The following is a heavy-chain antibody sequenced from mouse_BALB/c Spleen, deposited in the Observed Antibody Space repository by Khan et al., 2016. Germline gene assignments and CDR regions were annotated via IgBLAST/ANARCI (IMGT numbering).Heavy chain of an antibody. Sequence: EVELVESGGGLVKPGGSLKLSCAASGFTFSSYAMSWVRQTPEKRLEWVASISSGGSTYSPDSVEGRFTIFRDNARNILNLQMSSLRTEATDMYYCAREDYGTYGDYFDYWGQGTTLTVSS. CDR3: AREDYGTYGDYFDY. CDR2: ISSGGST. V-gene: IGHV5-6-5*01. J-gene: IGHJ2*01. CDR1: GFTFSSYA. D-gene: IGHD2-1*01.